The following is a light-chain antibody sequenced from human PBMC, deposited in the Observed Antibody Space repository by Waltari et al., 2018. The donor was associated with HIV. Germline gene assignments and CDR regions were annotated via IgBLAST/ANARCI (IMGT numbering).Light chain of an antibody. Sequence: SYVLTQPSSVSLAPGQTVKITCGGANLGGKSVHRYQQKPGPAPLLVISDDFDRPSGIPERFSGSKSETTATLTISGVEAGDEADYYCQVWDITSDRVVFGGGTHLTVL. CDR3: QVWDITSDRVV. CDR2: DDF. V-gene: IGLV3-21*02. J-gene: IGLJ2*01. CDR1: NLGGKS.